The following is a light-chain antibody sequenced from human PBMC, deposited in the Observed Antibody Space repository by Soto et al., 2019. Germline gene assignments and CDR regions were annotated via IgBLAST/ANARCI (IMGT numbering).Light chain of an antibody. CDR2: GAS. V-gene: IGKV3-20*01. CDR1: QSVSTNY. Sequence: EIVLTQSPGSLSLSPGDGATLSCRASQSVSTNYLAWFQRKPGQAPSLLFFGASIRATGIPDRFSGSGSGTDFTLTISRLEPEDSAVYYCHQYGSSPGTFGQGTKVDIK. CDR3: HQYGSSPGT. J-gene: IGKJ1*01.